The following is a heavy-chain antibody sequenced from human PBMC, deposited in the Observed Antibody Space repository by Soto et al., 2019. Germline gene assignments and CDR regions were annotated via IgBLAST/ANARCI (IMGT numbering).Heavy chain of an antibody. V-gene: IGHV3-21*01. CDR3: AKDGAPGSGLDV. CDR2: ISSGSEYI. D-gene: IGHD6-13*01. Sequence: GGSLRLSCAASGFTFSTTGMNWVRQAPGKGLEWVSSISSGSEYIFHADSVKGRLTTSRDNAKNSVYLQINNLRVEDTAVYYCAKDGAPGSGLDVWGQGTTVTVSS. J-gene: IGHJ6*02. CDR1: GFTFSTTG.